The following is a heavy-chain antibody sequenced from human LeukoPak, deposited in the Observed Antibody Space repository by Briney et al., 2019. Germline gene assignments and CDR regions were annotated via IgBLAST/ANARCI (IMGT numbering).Heavy chain of an antibody. CDR3: TRGAVVVTAI. V-gene: IGHV3-49*04. CDR1: GFTFCDYA. Sequence: PGGSLRLSCTASGFTFCDYAMSWVRQAPGKGLEWVGFIRSKAYGGTTEYAASVKGRFTISRDDSKSIAYLQMNSLKTEDTAVYYCTRGAVVVTAIWGQGTLVTVSS. D-gene: IGHD2-21*02. CDR2: IRSKAYGGTT. J-gene: IGHJ4*02.